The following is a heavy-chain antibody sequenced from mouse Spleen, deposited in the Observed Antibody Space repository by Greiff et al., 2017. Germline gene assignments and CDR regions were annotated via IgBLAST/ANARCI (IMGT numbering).Heavy chain of an antibody. CDR1: GYTFTDYY. CDR2: INPNNGGT. CDR3: AGVGRYPWYFDV. J-gene: IGHJ1*03. Sequence: EVQLQQSGPELVKPGASVKISCKASGYTFTDYYMNWVKQSHGKSLEWIGDINPNNGGTSYNQKFKGKATLTVDKSSSTAYMELRSLTSEDSAVYYCAGVGRYPWYFDVWGTGTTVTVSS. D-gene: IGHD1-1*01. V-gene: IGHV1-26*01.